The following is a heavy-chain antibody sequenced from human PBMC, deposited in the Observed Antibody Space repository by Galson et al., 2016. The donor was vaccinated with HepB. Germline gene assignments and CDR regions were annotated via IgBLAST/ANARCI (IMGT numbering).Heavy chain of an antibody. CDR1: GFNIAGHS. CDR3: SRVLPSLEWFFDR. V-gene: IGHV3-21*01. J-gene: IGHJ4*02. D-gene: IGHD3-3*02. CDR2: ISSSSYI. Sequence: SLRLSCAASGFNIAGHSMNWVRQAPGKGLEWVSSISSSSYINYADSLEGRFTISRDNANNTVHLLMNSLRAEDTAIYYCSRVLPSLEWFFDRWGQGNMVTVSS.